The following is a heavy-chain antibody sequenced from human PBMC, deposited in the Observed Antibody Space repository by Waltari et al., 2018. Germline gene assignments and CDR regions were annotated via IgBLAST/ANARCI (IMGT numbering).Heavy chain of an antibody. CDR3: ARDGSTYWVTYAFDI. D-gene: IGHD2-21*02. CDR1: GGSISSGGYY. Sequence: QVQLQESGPGLVKPSQTLSLTCTVSGGSISSGGYYWSWIRQHPGKGLEWIGYIYHSGSTYYNPSLKSRVTISVDTSKNQFSLKLSSVTAADTAVYYCARDGSTYWVTYAFDIWGQGTMVTVSS. J-gene: IGHJ3*02. CDR2: IYHSGST. V-gene: IGHV4-31*03.